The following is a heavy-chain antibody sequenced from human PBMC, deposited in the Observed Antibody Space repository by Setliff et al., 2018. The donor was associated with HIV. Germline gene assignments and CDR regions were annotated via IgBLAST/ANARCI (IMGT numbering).Heavy chain of an antibody. Sequence: GASVKVSCKASGYTFTGYYMHWVRQAPGQGLEWLGWINPNTGDTNYAQRFQGRVTMTSDTSISTAYMELSRLTSDDSAVYYCARDDLTFILDLDYWGQGTLVTVSS. V-gene: IGHV1-2*02. CDR2: INPNTGDT. D-gene: IGHD1-1*01. CDR1: GYTFTGYY. J-gene: IGHJ4*02. CDR3: ARDDLTFILDLDY.